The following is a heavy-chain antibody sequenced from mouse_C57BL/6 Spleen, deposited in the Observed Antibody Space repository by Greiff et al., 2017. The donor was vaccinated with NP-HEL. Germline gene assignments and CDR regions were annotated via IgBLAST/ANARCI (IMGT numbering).Heavy chain of an antibody. Sequence: VQLQQSGAELVRPGASVKLSCKASGYTFTDYYINWVKQRPGQGLEWIARIYPGSGNTYYNEKFKGKATLTAEKSSSTAYMQLSSLTSEDSAVYFCARSGNGYYPWFAYWGQGTLVTVSA. D-gene: IGHD2-3*01. V-gene: IGHV1-76*01. CDR1: GYTFTDYY. CDR2: IYPGSGNT. CDR3: ARSGNGYYPWFAY. J-gene: IGHJ3*01.